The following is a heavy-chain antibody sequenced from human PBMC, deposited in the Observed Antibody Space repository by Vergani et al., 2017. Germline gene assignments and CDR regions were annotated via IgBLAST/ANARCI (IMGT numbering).Heavy chain of an antibody. CDR3: TKDWGSRTAGLAY. V-gene: IGHV3-74*03. D-gene: IGHD6-13*01. J-gene: IGHJ4*02. CDR2: ISPDGRTT. Sequence: DVDLVESGGGFVQPGGSRRLSCAASGFSFRTFSMFWVRQPPGKGLAWVSKISPDGRTTEYADSVRGRFTISRDNANSMLYLQMNSLRPEDTALYYCTKDWGSRTAGLAYWGQGTPVTVSS. CDR1: GFSFRTFS.